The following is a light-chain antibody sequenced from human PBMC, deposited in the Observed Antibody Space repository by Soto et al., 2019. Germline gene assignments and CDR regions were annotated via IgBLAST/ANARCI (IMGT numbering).Light chain of an antibody. Sequence: QSVLTQSPSASASLGASVKLTCTLSRGHSSYAIAWHQQQPEKGPRYLMKLNSDGSHSKGDRSPDPFSGSSSGAQRYLTISSLQSEDEANYYCQTLGTGILVFGGGTKPTVL. V-gene: IGLV4-69*01. CDR1: RGHSSYA. J-gene: IGLJ2*01. CDR2: LNSDGSH. CDR3: QTLGTGILV.